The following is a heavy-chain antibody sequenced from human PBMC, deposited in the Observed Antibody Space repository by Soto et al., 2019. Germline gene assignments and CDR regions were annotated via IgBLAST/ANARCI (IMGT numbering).Heavy chain of an antibody. J-gene: IGHJ4*02. CDR2: SSYSGTP. Sequence: QVQLQESDPGPLKPSQTLSLTCTVSGASLTTGNFYWSWIRQPPGKGLEWIAYSSYSGTPYYNRSLRSRLSVSADTCKNQFSLELKYVTVADTAVYYCGTVRASWYIDYWGQGTLVTVSS. CDR3: GTVRASWYIDY. V-gene: IGHV4-30-4*01. D-gene: IGHD6-6*01. CDR1: GASLTTGNFY.